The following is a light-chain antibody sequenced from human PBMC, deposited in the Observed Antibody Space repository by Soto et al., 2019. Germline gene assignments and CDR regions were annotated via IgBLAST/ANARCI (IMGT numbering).Light chain of an antibody. CDR3: QQYGSSPPST. V-gene: IGKV3-20*01. J-gene: IGKJ5*01. CDR1: QSVSSSY. CDR2: GAS. Sequence: EIVLTQSPGTLSLSPGERATLSCRASQSVSSSYLAWYQQKPGQAPRLLIYGASSRATGISDRFSGSGSGTDFTLTISRLEPEDFAVYYCQQYGSSPPSTFGQGTRLEIK.